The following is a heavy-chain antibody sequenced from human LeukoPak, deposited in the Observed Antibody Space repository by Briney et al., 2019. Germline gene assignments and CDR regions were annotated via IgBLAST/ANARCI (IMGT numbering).Heavy chain of an antibody. CDR1: GFTFSTYS. Sequence: PGGSLRLSCAASGFTFSTYSMNWVRQAPGKGLEWVSYISSSTSTIYYADSVKGRFTISRDNAKNTLYLQMNSLRAEDTAVYYCARVTVGGIVVVPAAMFWDYYYYYMDVWGKGTTVTVSS. CDR2: ISSSTSTI. J-gene: IGHJ6*03. CDR3: ARVTVGGIVVVPAAMFWDYYYYYMDV. D-gene: IGHD2-2*01. V-gene: IGHV3-48*04.